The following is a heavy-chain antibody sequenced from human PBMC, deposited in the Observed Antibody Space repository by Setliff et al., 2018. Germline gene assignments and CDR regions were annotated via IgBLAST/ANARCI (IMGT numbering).Heavy chain of an antibody. CDR2: ISYSGST. CDR3: ASRNSDGGPEYFQH. D-gene: IGHD1-26*01. J-gene: IGHJ1*01. CDR1: GGSVGNSYYY. V-gene: IGHV4-39*07. Sequence: SETLSLTCTVSGGSVGNSYYYWNWIRQPAGKGLEWIGSISYSGSTYYNPSLASRVTISVDTSKNQFSLRLMSVTAADTAGYYCASRNSDGGPEYFQHWGQGALVTVSS.